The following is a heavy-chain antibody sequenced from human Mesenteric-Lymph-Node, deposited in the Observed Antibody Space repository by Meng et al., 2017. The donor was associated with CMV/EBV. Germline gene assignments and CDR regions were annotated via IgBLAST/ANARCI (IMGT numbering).Heavy chain of an antibody. J-gene: IGHJ4*02. CDR3: ARLDRSGWYVDY. Sequence: GGSLRLSCAASGFTFSNAWMSWVRQAPGRGLEWVGRSRNKVNSYTTEYVASVKGRFTISRDDSKNSLYLQMNSLKSEDTAVYYCARLDRSGWYVDYWGQGTLVTVSS. CDR1: GFTFSNAW. CDR2: SRNKVNSYTT. V-gene: IGHV3-72*01. D-gene: IGHD6-13*01.